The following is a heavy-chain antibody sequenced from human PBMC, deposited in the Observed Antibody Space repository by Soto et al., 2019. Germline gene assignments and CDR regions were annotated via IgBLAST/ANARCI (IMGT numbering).Heavy chain of an antibody. J-gene: IGHJ5*02. D-gene: IGHD3-3*01. CDR2: MYYSGTT. CDR1: GGSVSSRSYY. V-gene: IGHV4-61*01. CDR3: ARGLVFGVAIPLLES. Sequence: PSETLSLTCTVSGGSVSSRSYYWSWIRQPPGKGLEWIGHMYYSGTTNYQPSLKSRVTISADTSQNQFSLKLSSVSAADTAVYYCARGLVFGVAIPLLESCGQGTLVTV.